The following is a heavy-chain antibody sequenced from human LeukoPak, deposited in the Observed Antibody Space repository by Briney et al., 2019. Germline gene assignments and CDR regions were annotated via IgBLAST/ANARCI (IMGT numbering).Heavy chain of an antibody. CDR2: IKEDGSEK. CDR1: GFTLSDYW. V-gene: IGHV3-7*01. CDR3: ARDRGYSSFDY. D-gene: IGHD5-18*01. J-gene: IGHJ4*02. Sequence: PGGSLGLSCAASGFTLSDYWMSWVRQAPGKGLEWVANIKEDGSEKNYVDSVKGRFTISRDNAKNSLYLQMNSLRAEDTAVLYCARDRGYSSFDYWGQGTLVTVSS.